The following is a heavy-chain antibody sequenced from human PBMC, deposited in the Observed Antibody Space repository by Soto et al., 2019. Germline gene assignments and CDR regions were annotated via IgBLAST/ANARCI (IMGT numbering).Heavy chain of an antibody. V-gene: IGHV1-69*12. D-gene: IGHD3-22*01. CDR2: LVPIFGA. CDR3: ARGGSDYEGSGYYQGHV. J-gene: IGHJ6*02. CDR1: GGTFSNYG. Sequence: QVQLVQSGAAVKKPGSSVKVSCKSSGGTFSNYGCSWVRQAPGQGLECMGVLVPIFGAEHPQKFQGRDTITADESTNTVLMERRGLRSEATAVYYCARGGSDYEGSGYYQGHVWGQGTTVTVSS.